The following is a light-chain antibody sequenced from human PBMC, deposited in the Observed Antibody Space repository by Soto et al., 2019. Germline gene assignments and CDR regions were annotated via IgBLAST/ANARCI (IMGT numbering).Light chain of an antibody. CDR1: QIVSNY. CDR2: DTT. Sequence: IVLTQSPGSLSLSPGERATLSCRASQIVSNYLAWYQQKPGQAPRLLIYDTTNRATGIPARFSGSGSGTEFTLTISSLQSEDFAVYYCQQYGSSPITFGQGTRLEVK. J-gene: IGKJ5*01. V-gene: IGKV3-20*01. CDR3: QQYGSSPIT.